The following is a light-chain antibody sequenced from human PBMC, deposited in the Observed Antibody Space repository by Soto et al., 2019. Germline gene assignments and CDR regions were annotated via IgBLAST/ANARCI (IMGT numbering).Light chain of an antibody. CDR3: QQYDNLFT. Sequence: DIQMTQSPSSLSASVGDRVTITCQARQDISNYLNWYQQKPGKAPKLLIYDASNLETGVPSRFSGSGSGTDFTFTISSLQPEYIATYYCQQYDNLFTFGPGTKVDIK. CDR2: DAS. CDR1: QDISNY. V-gene: IGKV1-33*01. J-gene: IGKJ3*01.